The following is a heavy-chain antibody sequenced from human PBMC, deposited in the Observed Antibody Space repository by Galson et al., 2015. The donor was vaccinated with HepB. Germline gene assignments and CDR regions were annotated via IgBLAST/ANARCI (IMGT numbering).Heavy chain of an antibody. CDR3: ARVSSALRIAVAPDY. CDR1: GFTFSSYA. J-gene: IGHJ4*02. Sequence: SLRLSCAASGFTFSSYAMHWVRQAPGKGLEWVAVISYDGSNKYYADSVKGRFTISRDNSKNTLYLQMNSLRAEDTAVYYCARVSSALRIAVAPDYWGQGTLVTVSS. V-gene: IGHV3-30-3*01. CDR2: ISYDGSNK. D-gene: IGHD6-19*01.